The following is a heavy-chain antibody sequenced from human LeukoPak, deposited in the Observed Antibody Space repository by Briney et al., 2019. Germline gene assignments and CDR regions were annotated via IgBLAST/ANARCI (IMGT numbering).Heavy chain of an antibody. CDR1: GYTFTSYG. CDR2: ISAYNGNT. D-gene: IGHD2-15*01. CDR3: ARSPYCSGGSCYSLFAFDI. Sequence: ASVKVSCKASGYTFTSYGISWVRQAPGQGLEWMGWISAYNGNTNYAQKLQGRVTMTTDTSTSTAYMELRSLRSGDTAVYYCARSPYCSGGSCYSLFAFDIWGQGTMVTVSS. J-gene: IGHJ3*02. V-gene: IGHV1-18*01.